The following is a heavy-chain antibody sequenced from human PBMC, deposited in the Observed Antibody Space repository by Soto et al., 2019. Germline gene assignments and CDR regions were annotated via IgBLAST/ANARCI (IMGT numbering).Heavy chain of an antibody. CDR3: ARESPPWIPLWSIFDY. J-gene: IGHJ4*02. Sequence: SETLSLTCTVSGGSISSGDYYWSWIRQPPGKGLEWIGYIYYSGSTYYNPSLKSRVTISVDTSKNQFSLKLSSVTAADTAVYYCARESPPWIPLWSIFDYWGQGTLVTVSS. D-gene: IGHD5-18*01. CDR1: GGSISSGDYY. V-gene: IGHV4-30-4*01. CDR2: IYYSGST.